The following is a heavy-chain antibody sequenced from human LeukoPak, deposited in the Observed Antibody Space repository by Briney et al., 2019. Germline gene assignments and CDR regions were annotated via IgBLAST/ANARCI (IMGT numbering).Heavy chain of an antibody. CDR1: GFTFSSYA. V-gene: IGHV3-23*01. J-gene: IGHJ4*02. CDR2: ISGSGGST. D-gene: IGHD4-23*01. Sequence: GSLRLSCAASGFTFSSYAMSWVRQAPGKGLEWVSAISGSGGSTYHADSVKGRFTISRDNSKNTLYLQMNSLRAEDTAVYYCAKGHDYGGTFDYWGQGTLVTVSS. CDR3: AKGHDYGGTFDY.